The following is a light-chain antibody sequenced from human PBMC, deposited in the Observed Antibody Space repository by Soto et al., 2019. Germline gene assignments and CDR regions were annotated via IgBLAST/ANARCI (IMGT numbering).Light chain of an antibody. CDR1: SSDVGGYNY. Sequence: ALTQPASVSGSPGQSITLSCTGTSSDVGGYNYVSWYQQNPGKAPKLMIYDVNNRPSGVSYRFSGSKSGNTASLTISGLQAEDEADYYCSSYTSSSTRVFGTGTKLTVL. V-gene: IGLV2-14*01. CDR2: DVN. J-gene: IGLJ1*01. CDR3: SSYTSSSTRV.